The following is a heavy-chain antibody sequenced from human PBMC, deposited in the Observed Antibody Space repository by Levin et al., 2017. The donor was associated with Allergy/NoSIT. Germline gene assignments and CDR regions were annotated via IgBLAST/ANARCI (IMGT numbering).Heavy chain of an antibody. D-gene: IGHD2-2*01. CDR1: GVSISSGGYY. CDR3: ARGNVVPAAMSDAFDI. J-gene: IGHJ3*02. Sequence: SETLSLTCTVSGVSISSGGYYWNWIRQHPGKGLEWIGYIYYSGSTYYNPSLESRVTISVDTSKNQFSLKLSSVTAADTAVYYCARGNVVPAAMSDAFDIWGQGTMVTVSS. CDR2: IYYSGST. V-gene: IGHV4-31*03.